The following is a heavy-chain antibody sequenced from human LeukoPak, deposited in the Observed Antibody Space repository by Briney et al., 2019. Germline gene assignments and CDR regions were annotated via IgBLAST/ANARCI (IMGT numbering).Heavy chain of an antibody. CDR1: GFTFSSYG. V-gene: IGHV3-33*08. CDR3: ARDYYYYMDV. Sequence: GRSLRLSCAASGFTFSSYGMHWVRQAPGKGLEWVAFIRYDGSNKYYADSVKGRFTISRDNSKNTLHLQMNSLRAEDTAVYYCARDYYYYMDVWGKGTTVTVSS. J-gene: IGHJ6*03. CDR2: IRYDGSNK.